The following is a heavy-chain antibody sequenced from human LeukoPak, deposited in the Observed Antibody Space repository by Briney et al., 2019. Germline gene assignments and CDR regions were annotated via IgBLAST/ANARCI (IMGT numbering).Heavy chain of an antibody. Sequence: SSETLSLTCAVYGGSFSDYYWSWIRQPPGKGLEWIGEINHSGSTNYNPSLKSRVTISVDTSKNQFSLKLSSVTAADTAVYYCARGYLKSKQLWFSYWGQGTLVTVSS. D-gene: IGHD5-18*01. CDR2: INHSGST. V-gene: IGHV4-34*01. CDR1: GGSFSDYY. CDR3: ARGYLKSKQLWFSY. J-gene: IGHJ4*02.